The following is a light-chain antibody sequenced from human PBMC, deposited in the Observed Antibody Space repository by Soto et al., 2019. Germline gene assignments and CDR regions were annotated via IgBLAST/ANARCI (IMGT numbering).Light chain of an antibody. CDR2: DAS. CDR3: RQYNSWSGLT. V-gene: IGKV1-5*01. J-gene: IGKJ4*01. Sequence: DIQMTQSPSTLSASVGDRVTITCRASQSISKWLAWYQQKPGTAPKLLIYDASSLESGVPSRFSGSGSGTEFTLTISTLQPDDFATYYCRQYNSWSGLTFGRGTRVEIK. CDR1: QSISKW.